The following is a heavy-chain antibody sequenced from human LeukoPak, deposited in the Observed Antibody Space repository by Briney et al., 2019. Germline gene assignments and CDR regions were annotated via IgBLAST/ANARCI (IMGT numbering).Heavy chain of an antibody. J-gene: IGHJ4*02. CDR1: GGSISSSY. CDR2: IYTSGST. Sequence: RSSETLSLTCTVSGGSISSSYWSWIRQPPGKGLEWIGRIYTSGSTNYNPSLKSRVTMSVDTSKNQFSLKLSSVTAADTAVYYCARDSPGKGTDYWGQGTLVTVSS. CDR3: ARDSPGKGTDY. D-gene: IGHD1-14*01. V-gene: IGHV4-4*07.